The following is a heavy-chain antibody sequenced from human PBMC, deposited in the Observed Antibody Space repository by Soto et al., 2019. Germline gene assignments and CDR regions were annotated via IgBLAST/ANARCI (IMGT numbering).Heavy chain of an antibody. CDR2: MNPSAGTT. CDR3: ARGPTSRITGTTTNRFDP. D-gene: IGHD1-20*01. V-gene: IGHV1-8*03. J-gene: IGHJ5*02. CDR1: GYSFSTYD. Sequence: QVHLVQSGAEVQKPGASVKVSCKASGYSFSTYDINWVRQAPGQGLEWMGWMNPSAGTTGSAQQFQGRVTITWDTSKSTAYTELSSLKSEDTAVYDCARGPTSRITGTTTNRFDPRGQGTLVTLSS.